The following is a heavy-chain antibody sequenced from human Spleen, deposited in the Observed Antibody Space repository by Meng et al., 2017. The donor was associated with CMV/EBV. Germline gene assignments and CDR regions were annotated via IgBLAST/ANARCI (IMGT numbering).Heavy chain of an antibody. D-gene: IGHD3-22*01. CDR1: FTSYG. J-gene: IGHJ4*02. Sequence: FTSYGISWVRQAPGQGLEWMGRISAYNDNTNYAQNVQSRVTMTTDTSTNTAYMDLRSLRSDDTAVYYCVRDRERYYYDSSGYEIFDYWGQGTLVTVSS. V-gene: IGHV1-18*01. CDR2: ISAYNDNT. CDR3: VRDRERYYYDSSGYEIFDY.